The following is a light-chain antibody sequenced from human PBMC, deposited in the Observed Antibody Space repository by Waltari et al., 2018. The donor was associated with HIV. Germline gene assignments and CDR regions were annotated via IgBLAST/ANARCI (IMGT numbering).Light chain of an antibody. V-gene: IGKV1-5*03. CDR3: QQYNSHSYT. Sequence: DVQMTQYPSTLSASVGDRVSITCQASKIIDYWLAWYQQKPEKPTKLLIYKTSYLESGVPTRFSGSGSGADFTLTIDGLQPEDFATYYCQQYNSHSYTFGQGTKLDIK. J-gene: IGKJ2*01. CDR1: KIIDYW. CDR2: KTS.